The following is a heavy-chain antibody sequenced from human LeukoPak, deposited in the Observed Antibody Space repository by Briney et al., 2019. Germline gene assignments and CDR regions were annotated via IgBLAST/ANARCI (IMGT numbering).Heavy chain of an antibody. CDR3: ARVSRRAYYYDSSGYFFDY. CDR2: INHSGST. CDR1: GGSFSGYY. V-gene: IGHV4-34*01. J-gene: IGHJ4*02. D-gene: IGHD3-22*01. Sequence: SETLSLTCAVYGGSFSGYYWSWIRQPPGKGLEWIGEINHSGSTNYNPSLKSRVTISVDTSKNQFSLKLSSVTAADTAVYYCARVSRRAYYYDSSGYFFDYWGQGTLVTVPS.